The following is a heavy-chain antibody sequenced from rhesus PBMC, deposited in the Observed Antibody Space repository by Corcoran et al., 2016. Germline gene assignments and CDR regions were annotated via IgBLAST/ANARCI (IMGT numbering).Heavy chain of an antibody. Sequence: QVQLVQSGAEIKQPGASVKLSCKASGYTFTSYYMHWVRQAPGQGLEWIGLISPYNGKQGNAQNFQGTVTITTDTSTSTGYMELSSLRSEDTAVYYCTRGAAAGPYYFDYWGQGVLVTVSS. CDR3: TRGAAAGPYYFDY. CDR2: ISPYNGKQ. J-gene: IGHJ4*01. CDR1: GYTFTSYY. V-gene: IGHV1-1*01. D-gene: IGHD6-13*01.